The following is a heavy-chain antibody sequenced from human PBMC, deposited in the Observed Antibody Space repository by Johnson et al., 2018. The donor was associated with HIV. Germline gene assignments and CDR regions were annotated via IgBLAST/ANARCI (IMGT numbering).Heavy chain of an antibody. CDR2: LRYDGSEK. D-gene: IGHD6-6*01. J-gene: IGHJ3*02. CDR3: ARDGSQLADAFDI. CDR1: GFIFSDYA. V-gene: IGHV3-30-3*01. Sequence: QEKLVESGGGVVQPGRPLRLSCVASGFIFSDYAMHWVRQAPSKGLEWVAVLRYDGSEKKYADSVKGRFTISRDNSKNTLYLQMNSLRAEDTAVYYCARDGSQLADAFDIWGQGTMVTVSS.